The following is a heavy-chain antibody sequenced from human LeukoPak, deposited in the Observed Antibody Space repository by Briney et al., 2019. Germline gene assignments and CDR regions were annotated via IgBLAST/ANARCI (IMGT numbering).Heavy chain of an antibody. CDR3: ARVDDYYDSSGPYFDY. CDR2: IYYSGST. J-gene: IGHJ4*02. CDR1: GGSISSYY. V-gene: IGHV4-59*01. D-gene: IGHD3-22*01. Sequence: SETLSLTCTVSGGSISSYYWSWIRQPPGKGLEWIGYIYYSGSTNYNPSLKSRVTISVDTSKNQFSLKLSSVTAADTAVYYCARVDDYYDSSGPYFDYWGQGTLVTVSS.